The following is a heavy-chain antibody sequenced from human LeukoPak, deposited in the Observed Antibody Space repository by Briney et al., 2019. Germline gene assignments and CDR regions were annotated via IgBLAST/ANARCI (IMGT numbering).Heavy chain of an antibody. J-gene: IGHJ4*02. CDR2: IIPIFGTA. CDR1: GGTFSSYA. CDR3: AHIFTGEGGEDDY. Sequence: SVKVSCKASGGTFSSYAISWVRQAPGQGLEWMGGIIPIFGTANYAQKFQGRVTITADESTSTAYMELSSLRSEDTAVYYCAHIFTGEGGEDDYWGQGTLVTVSS. D-gene: IGHD3-16*01. V-gene: IGHV1-69*13.